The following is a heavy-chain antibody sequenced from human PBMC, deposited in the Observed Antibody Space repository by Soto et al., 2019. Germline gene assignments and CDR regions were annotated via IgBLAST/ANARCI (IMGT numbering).Heavy chain of an antibody. V-gene: IGHV4-30-2*01. CDR2: IYQSGST. Sequence: SETLSLTCAVSGGSISSGGYSWSWIRQPPGKGLEWIGYIYQSGSTYYNPSLESRVTISVDRSRNQFSLKLSSVTAADTAVYFCATQSYSNSGAYYYYAMDVWGQGTTVTVSS. D-gene: IGHD4-4*01. CDR1: GGSISSGGYS. CDR3: ATQSYSNSGAYYYYAMDV. J-gene: IGHJ6*02.